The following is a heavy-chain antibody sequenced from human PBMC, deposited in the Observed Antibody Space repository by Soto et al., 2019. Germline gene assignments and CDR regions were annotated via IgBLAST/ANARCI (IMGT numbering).Heavy chain of an antibody. Sequence: EVQLVESGGGLIQPGRSLRLSCAASGFTFDDYAMHWVRRAPGKGLEWVSGISWNSGSIGYADSVKGRFTISRDNAKNSLYLQMNSLRAEDTAFYYCAKDGASYCGGDCYFQHWGQGTLVTVSS. CDR1: GFTFDDYA. CDR3: AKDGASYCGGDCYFQH. V-gene: IGHV3-9*01. CDR2: ISWNSGSI. D-gene: IGHD2-21*01. J-gene: IGHJ1*01.